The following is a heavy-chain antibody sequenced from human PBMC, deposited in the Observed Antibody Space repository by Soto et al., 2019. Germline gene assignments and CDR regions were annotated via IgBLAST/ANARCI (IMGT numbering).Heavy chain of an antibody. V-gene: IGHV1-69*13. D-gene: IGHD5-12*01. CDR2: SIPIFGTA. J-gene: IGHJ6*02. CDR1: GGPFNNYP. Sequence: SVKVSCKASGGPFNNYPITWVRQAPGEGLEWMGGSIPIFGTANYAQKVQGRVTISVDESTSTAYVELSSLRSDDTAVYYCARGRGYSGDDHYYYSDMDVWGQGTTVTVSS. CDR3: ARGRGYSGDDHYYYSDMDV.